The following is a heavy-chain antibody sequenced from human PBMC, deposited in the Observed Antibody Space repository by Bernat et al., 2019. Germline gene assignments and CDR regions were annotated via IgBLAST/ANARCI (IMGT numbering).Heavy chain of an antibody. D-gene: IGHD6-13*01. CDR2: ISYDGSNK. Sequence: AASGFTFSSYAMHLVLQAPGKGLAWVAVISYDGSNKSYADSVKGRFTISRDNSQNPLYLQMKSLSAEETAVYYCARETTDSSSWYVFSGDPAGFDYVEYWGQGT. CDR3: ARETTDSSSWYVFSGDPAGFDYVEY. J-gene: IGHJ4*02. V-gene: IGHV3-30-3*01. CDR1: GFTFSSYA.